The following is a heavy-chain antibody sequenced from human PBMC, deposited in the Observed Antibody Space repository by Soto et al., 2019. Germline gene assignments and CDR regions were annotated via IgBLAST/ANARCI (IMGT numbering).Heavy chain of an antibody. Sequence: PSETLSLTCAVSGCSISGGGHYWIWMRHDPGKGLEWFGYIYYSGTTYYNPSLKSRVTISEDTSKNQYSLRLSSVTVADTAVYYCARGPPFWEFLYWRFDPWGQGTLVTVSS. CDR1: GCSISGGGHY. CDR2: IYYSGTT. J-gene: IGHJ5*02. V-gene: IGHV4-31*11. CDR3: ARGPPFWEFLYWRFDP. D-gene: IGHD2-8*02.